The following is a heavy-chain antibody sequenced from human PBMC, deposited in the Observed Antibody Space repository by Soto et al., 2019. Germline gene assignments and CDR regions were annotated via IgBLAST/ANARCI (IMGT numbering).Heavy chain of an antibody. V-gene: IGHV1-46*03. CDR2: ITPSSGST. Sequence: QVQLVQSGAEVKNPGASVKISCKASGYTFTTYYMHWLRQARGQGLEWMGIITPSSGSTRYEQKFPDRLTMTRDTSTSTVYMELGSLRSEDTAVYYRARAVSTKTAPIDYWGQGTLVTVSS. CDR3: ARAVSTKTAPIDY. J-gene: IGHJ4*02. D-gene: IGHD2-21*02. CDR1: GYTFTTYY.